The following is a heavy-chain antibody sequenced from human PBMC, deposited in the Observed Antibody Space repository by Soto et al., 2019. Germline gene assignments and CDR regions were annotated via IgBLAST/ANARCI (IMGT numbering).Heavy chain of an antibody. J-gene: IGHJ5*01. CDR2: ISDDGTRT. CDR3: VKGGWLDF. Sequence: EVQLLESGGGLVQPGGSLRLSCAASGFTFNTFEMSWVRQAPGRGLEWVSFISDDGTRTYYADAVKSRFTISRDNSKYTLYLQMNSLTVEDTAVYACVKGGWLDFWGQGTLVTVSS. V-gene: IGHV3-23*01. CDR1: GFTFNTFE. D-gene: IGHD3-16*01.